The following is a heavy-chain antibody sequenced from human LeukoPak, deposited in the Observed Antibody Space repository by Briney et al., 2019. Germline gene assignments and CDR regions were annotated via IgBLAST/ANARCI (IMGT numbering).Heavy chain of an antibody. V-gene: IGHV1-69*13. CDR2: IIPIFGTA. CDR1: GGAFSSYA. J-gene: IGHJ6*02. Sequence: SVKVSCKASGGAFSSYAISWVRQAPGQGLEWMGGIIPIFGTANYAQKFQGRVTITADESTSTAYMELSSLRSEDTAVYYCARGQVIQGRYFDWLLGGYYYGMDVWGQGTTVTVSS. D-gene: IGHD3-9*01. CDR3: ARGQVIQGRYFDWLLGGYYYGMDV.